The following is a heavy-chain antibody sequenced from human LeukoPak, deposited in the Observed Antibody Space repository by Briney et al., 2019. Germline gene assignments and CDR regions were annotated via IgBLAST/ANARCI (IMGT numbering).Heavy chain of an antibody. Sequence: GGSLRLSCAASGFTFSNYGMHWVRQAPGKGLEWVALISYDGSNKYYADSVKGRFTISRDNSKNTYLQMNSLRAEDTAVYYCAREGYYAFDIWGQGSIVTVSS. CDR3: AREGYYAFDI. CDR1: GFTFSNYG. J-gene: IGHJ3*02. V-gene: IGHV3-30*03. D-gene: IGHD3-22*01. CDR2: ISYDGSNK.